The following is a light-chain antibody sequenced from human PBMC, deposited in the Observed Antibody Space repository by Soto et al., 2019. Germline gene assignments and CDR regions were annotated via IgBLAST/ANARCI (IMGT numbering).Light chain of an antibody. CDR2: GSS. J-gene: IGKJ5*01. CDR3: QQYSNWPPAIT. Sequence: EIVLTQSPATLSLSPGERATLSCRATETISTNLAWFQRKPGQPPRLLIDGSSTRATGVPGRFSGSGSWTEFTLVISILQSEDVALYYCQQYSNWPPAITFGQGTRLEIK. CDR1: ETISTN. V-gene: IGKV3-15*01.